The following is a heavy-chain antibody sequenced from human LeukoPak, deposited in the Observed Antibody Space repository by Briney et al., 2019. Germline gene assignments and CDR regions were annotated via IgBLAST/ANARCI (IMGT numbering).Heavy chain of an antibody. CDR2: ISSSSSYI. Sequence: PGGSLRLSCAASGFTFSSYSMNWVRQAPGKGLEWVSSISSSSSYIYYADSVKGRFTISRDNAKNSLYLQMNSLTAEDTAVYYCARHRTGYLDAFDIWGQGTMVTVSS. J-gene: IGHJ3*02. D-gene: IGHD1-1*01. CDR1: GFTFSSYS. CDR3: ARHRTGYLDAFDI. V-gene: IGHV3-21*01.